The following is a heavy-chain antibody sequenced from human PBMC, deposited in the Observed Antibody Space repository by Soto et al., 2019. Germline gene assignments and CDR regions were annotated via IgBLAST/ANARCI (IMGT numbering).Heavy chain of an antibody. CDR2: IYWDDDK. CDR1: GFSLSTSGVG. CDR3: AHLYYYGSGGNKWAYDY. V-gene: IGHV2-5*02. D-gene: IGHD3-10*01. J-gene: IGHJ4*02. Sequence: QITLKESGPTLVKPTQTLTLTCTFSGFSLSTSGVGVGWIRQPPGKALEWLALIYWDDDKRYSPSLKSRLTITKXXSXNXXVLTMTNMDPVDTATYYCAHLYYYGSGGNKWAYDYWGQGTLVTVSS.